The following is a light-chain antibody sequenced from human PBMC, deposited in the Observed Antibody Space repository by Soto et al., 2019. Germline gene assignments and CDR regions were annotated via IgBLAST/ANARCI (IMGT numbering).Light chain of an antibody. CDR1: NIGSKR. J-gene: IGLJ3*02. CDR2: DDR. CDR3: QVWDSSRDQSV. Sequence: SYELTQTSSVSVAPGQTATMTCGGDNIGSKRVFWYQQKAGQAPVVVDYDDRDRPAGIPERVSGSKSANSATLIISRVEAGDEAASYCQVWDSSRDQSVFGGGTKLTVL. V-gene: IGLV3-21*02.